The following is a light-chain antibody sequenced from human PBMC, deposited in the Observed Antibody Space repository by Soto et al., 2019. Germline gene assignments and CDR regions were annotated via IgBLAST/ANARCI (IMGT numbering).Light chain of an antibody. CDR1: SSDVGSYNL. Sequence: LTQPASVSGSPGQSITISCTGTSSDVGSYNLVSWYQQHPGKAPKLMIYEGSKRPSGVSNRFSGSKSGNTASLTISGLQAEDEADYYCCSYAGSSTYVVFGGGTKLTVL. J-gene: IGLJ2*01. CDR3: CSYAGSSTYVV. V-gene: IGLV2-23*01. CDR2: EGS.